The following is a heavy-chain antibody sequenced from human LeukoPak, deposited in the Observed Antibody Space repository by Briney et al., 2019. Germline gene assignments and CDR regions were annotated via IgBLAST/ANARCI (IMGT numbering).Heavy chain of an antibody. CDR3: AGGITGGDF. Sequence: ASVKVSCKASGYTFTGYYIHWVRQAPGQGLEWMGWINPNSGGTNYAQKFQGRVTMTRDTSISTAYMELNRLTFDDTALYYCAGGITGGDFWGQGTLVTVSS. D-gene: IGHD1-14*01. V-gene: IGHV1-2*02. CDR2: INPNSGGT. CDR1: GYTFTGYY. J-gene: IGHJ4*02.